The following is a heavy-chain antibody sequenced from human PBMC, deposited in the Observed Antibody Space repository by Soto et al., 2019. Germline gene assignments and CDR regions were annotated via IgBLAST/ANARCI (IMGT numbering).Heavy chain of an antibody. J-gene: IGHJ6*02. V-gene: IGHV3-30*18. CDR2: ISYDGSNK. Sequence: GGSLRLSCAASGFTFSSYGMHWVRQAPGKGLEWVAVISYDGSNKYYADSVKGRFTISRDNSKNTLYLQMNSLRAEDTAVYYCAKGVNTGGGYYYYGMDVWGQGTTVTVSS. CDR3: AKGVNTGGGYYYYGMDV. D-gene: IGHD5-18*01. CDR1: GFTFSSYG.